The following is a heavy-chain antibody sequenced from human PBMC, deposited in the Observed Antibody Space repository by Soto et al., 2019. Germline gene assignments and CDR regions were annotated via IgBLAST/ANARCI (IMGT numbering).Heavy chain of an antibody. CDR3: VRSAATALDY. J-gene: IGHJ4*02. D-gene: IGHD6-13*01. V-gene: IGHV4-4*02. CDR1: GDSMSSSNR. CDR2: AHHSGRT. Sequence: QVQLQESGPGLLKPSGTLSLTCTVSGDSMSSSNRWNWVRQPPGKGLEWIGEAHHSGRTNYNPSLRSRVTISVDRSQNLFSLKLASVTAADTAVYYCVRSAATALDYWGQGTLVTVSS.